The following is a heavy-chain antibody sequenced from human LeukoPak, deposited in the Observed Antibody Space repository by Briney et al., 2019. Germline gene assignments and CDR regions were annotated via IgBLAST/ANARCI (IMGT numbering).Heavy chain of an antibody. V-gene: IGHV4-59*01. CDR1: GGSISNYR. CDR3: ARYTRPFDC. J-gene: IGHJ4*02. D-gene: IGHD6-6*01. CDR2: VLYSGST. Sequence: SETLSLTCIVSGGSISNYRWSWIRQPPGKGLEWIGCVLYSGSTNYNPSLKSRVTISVDTSKNQFSLTLSSVTAADTAVYYCARYTRPFDCWGQGTLVTVSS.